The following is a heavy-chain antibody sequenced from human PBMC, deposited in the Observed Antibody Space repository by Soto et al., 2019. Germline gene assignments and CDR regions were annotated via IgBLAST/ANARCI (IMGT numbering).Heavy chain of an antibody. Sequence: ASVKVSCKASGYTFTGYYMHWVRQAPGQGLEWMGWINPNSGGTNYAQKFQGRVTMTRDTSISTAYMELSRLRSDDTAVYYCARVSCSSTSCYMGPGYYGMDVWGQGTTVTVSS. V-gene: IGHV1-2*02. CDR3: ARVSCSSTSCYMGPGYYGMDV. CDR1: GYTFTGYY. D-gene: IGHD2-2*02. J-gene: IGHJ6*02. CDR2: INPNSGGT.